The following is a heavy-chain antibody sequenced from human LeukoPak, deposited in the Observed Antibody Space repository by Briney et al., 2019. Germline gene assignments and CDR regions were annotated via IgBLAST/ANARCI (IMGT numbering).Heavy chain of an antibody. V-gene: IGHV4-59*12. D-gene: IGHD3-10*01. Sequence: SETLSLTCSVSGGSIFSYYWSWIRQSPGKGLEWIATIYYSGSTNYNPSLKSRVTISVDTSKNQFSLKLSSVTAADTAVYYCARGGKIWFGELLHDYWGQGTLVTVSS. CDR1: GGSIFSYY. J-gene: IGHJ4*02. CDR2: IYYSGST. CDR3: ARGGKIWFGELLHDY.